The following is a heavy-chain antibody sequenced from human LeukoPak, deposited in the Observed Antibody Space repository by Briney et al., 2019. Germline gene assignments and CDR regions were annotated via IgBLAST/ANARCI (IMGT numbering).Heavy chain of an antibody. CDR1: GVSISNFH. CDR2: IHYSGTT. D-gene: IGHD6-19*01. V-gene: IGHV4-59*01. J-gene: IGHJ4*02. CDR3: VRDGGSDWTDFDY. Sequence: KSSETLSLTCTVSGVSISNFHWNWVRQPPGKGLEWIGNIHYSGTTHYNPSLKSRVTISLDTSKNQFSLNLSSVTAADTAVYYCVRDGGSDWTDFDYWGQGTLVTVSS.